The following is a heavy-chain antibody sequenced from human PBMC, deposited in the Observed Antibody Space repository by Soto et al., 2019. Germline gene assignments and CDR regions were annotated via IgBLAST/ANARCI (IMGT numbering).Heavy chain of an antibody. CDR3: ARPLGDNDAFDT. V-gene: IGHV4-4*02. D-gene: IGHD3-16*01. Sequence: QVQLQESGPGLVKPSGTLSLTCAVSSGSISSSNWWSWVRQPPGKGLEWIGTIYHSGSTNYNPSLKRRVTISVDKSKNQFSLKLSSVTGADTGVYYCARPLGDNDAFDTWGQGTMVTVSS. CDR2: IYHSGST. J-gene: IGHJ3*02. CDR1: SGSISSSNW.